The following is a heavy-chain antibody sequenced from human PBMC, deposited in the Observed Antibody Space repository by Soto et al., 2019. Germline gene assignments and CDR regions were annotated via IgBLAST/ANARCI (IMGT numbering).Heavy chain of an antibody. CDR3: ARGEIAVAGTFDY. D-gene: IGHD6-19*01. J-gene: IGHJ4*02. CDR1: GFTVSSNY. CDR2: IYSGGST. Sequence: EVQLVESGGGLIQPGGSLRLSCAASGFTVSSNYMSWVRQAPGKGLEWVSVIYSGGSTYYADSVKGRFTISRDNSKNTLYLQMNSLRAEDTAVYYCARGEIAVAGTFDYWGQETLVTVSS. V-gene: IGHV3-53*01.